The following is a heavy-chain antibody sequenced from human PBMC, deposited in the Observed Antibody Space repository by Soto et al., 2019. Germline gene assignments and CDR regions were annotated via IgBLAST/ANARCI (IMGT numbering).Heavy chain of an antibody. CDR3: AKDPYYDILTVYYTPGKYFDY. J-gene: IGHJ4*02. CDR1: GFTFSSYS. V-gene: IGHV3-48*01. CDR2: ISSSSSTI. D-gene: IGHD3-9*01. Sequence: GGSLRLSCAASGFTFSSYSMNWVRQAPGKGLEWVSYISSSSSTIYYADSVKGRFTISRDNSKNTLYLQMNSLRAEDTAVYYCAKDPYYDILTVYYTPGKYFDYWGQGTLVTVSS.